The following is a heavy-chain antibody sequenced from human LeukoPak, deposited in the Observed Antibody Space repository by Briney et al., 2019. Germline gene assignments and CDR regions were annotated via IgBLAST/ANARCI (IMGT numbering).Heavy chain of an antibody. D-gene: IGHD3-3*01. J-gene: IGHJ4*02. CDR3: ARFGRRYVFWGGYVD. Sequence: GASVKVSCKASGYTFTGYYMHWVRQAPGQGLEWMGWINPNSGGTNYAQKFQGRVTMTRDTSISTAYMELSRLRSDDTAVYYCARFGRRYVFWGGYVDWGQGTLVTVSS. CDR2: INPNSGGT. V-gene: IGHV1-2*02. CDR1: GYTFTGYY.